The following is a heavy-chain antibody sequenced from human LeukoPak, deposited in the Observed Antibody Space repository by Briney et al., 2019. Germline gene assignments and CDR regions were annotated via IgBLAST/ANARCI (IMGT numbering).Heavy chain of an antibody. V-gene: IGHV3-23*01. Sequence: GGSLRLSCAASGFSISNSAMSWVRQAPGKGLEWVSLIVASSGSTFYADSVKGRFTISRDGSKNTLYLQMNSLRAEDMAVYYCAKGAYDYIEMGYFDYWGQGTLVTVPS. CDR2: IVASSGST. CDR3: AKGAYDYIEMGYFDY. D-gene: IGHD5-12*01. CDR1: GFSISNSA. J-gene: IGHJ4*02.